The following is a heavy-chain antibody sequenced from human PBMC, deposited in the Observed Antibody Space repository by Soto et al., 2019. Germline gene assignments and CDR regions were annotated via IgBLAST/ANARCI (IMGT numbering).Heavy chain of an antibody. CDR2: ISGSGGST. V-gene: IGHV3-23*01. D-gene: IGHD2-2*01. J-gene: IGHJ4*02. CDR1: GFTFSSYA. Sequence: GGSLRLCCAASGFTFSSYAMSWVRQAPGKGLEWVSAISGSGGSTYYADSVKGRFTISRDNSKNTLYLQMNSLRAEDTAVYYCAKVLGYCSSTSCDAFDYWGQGTLVTVSS. CDR3: AKVLGYCSSTSCDAFDY.